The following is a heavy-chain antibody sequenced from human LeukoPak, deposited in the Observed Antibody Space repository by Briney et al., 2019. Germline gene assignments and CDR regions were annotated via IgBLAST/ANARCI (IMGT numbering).Heavy chain of an antibody. CDR1: GGSISSYY. V-gene: IGHV4-59*01. Sequence: PSETLSLTCTVSGGSISSYYWSWIPQPPGKGLEWIGYIYYSGSTNYNPSLKSRVTIAVDTSKNQFSLKLSSVTAADTAVYYWARGGLCRGCYDAFDIWGQGTMVTVSS. D-gene: IGHD2-15*01. CDR3: ARGGLCRGCYDAFDI. CDR2: IYYSGST. J-gene: IGHJ3*02.